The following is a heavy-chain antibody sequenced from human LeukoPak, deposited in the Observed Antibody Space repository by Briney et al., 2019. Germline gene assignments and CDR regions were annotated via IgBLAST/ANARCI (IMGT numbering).Heavy chain of an antibody. V-gene: IGHV3-30*03. J-gene: IGHJ4*02. CDR3: ARTPPRYCSSTSCYLWGQFDY. Sequence: GGSLRLSCGASGFSFSLFGMNWVRQAPGKGLEWVAFISDDGSEIYYADSVKGRFTISRDNSKNTLYLQMNSLRAEDTAVYYCARTPPRYCSSTSCYLWGQFDYWGQGTLVTVSS. D-gene: IGHD2-2*01. CDR1: GFSFSLFG. CDR2: ISDDGSEI.